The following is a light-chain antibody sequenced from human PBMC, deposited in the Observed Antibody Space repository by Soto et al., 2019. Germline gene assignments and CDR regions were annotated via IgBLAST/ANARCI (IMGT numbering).Light chain of an antibody. CDR1: QTVSTW. J-gene: IGKJ1*01. V-gene: IGKV1-5*01. CDR2: YAS. Sequence: DIQMTQSPSTLSSSVGDRVTITCRASQTVSTWLAWYQQKPGKAPDLLISYASRLQRGVTSRFRGSGAGTDCTLTISSLQPDGFATYYCQQYNGVSLTF. CDR3: QQYNGVSLT.